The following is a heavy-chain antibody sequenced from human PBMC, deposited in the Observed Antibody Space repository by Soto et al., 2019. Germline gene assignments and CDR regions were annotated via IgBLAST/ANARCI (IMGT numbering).Heavy chain of an antibody. CDR1: GYTFTSYA. CDR3: AREAYGSGNYPGDY. J-gene: IGHJ4*02. V-gene: IGHV1-3*01. CDR2: IHAGSGNT. Sequence: QVQLVQSGAEVKKPGASVKISCKASGYTFTSYAMHWVRQAPGQRLEWMAWIHAGSGNTKYSQRFQGRVTITRDTSASTAYMELSSLRSEDTAVYYCAREAYGSGNYPGDYWGQGTLVTVSS. D-gene: IGHD3-10*01.